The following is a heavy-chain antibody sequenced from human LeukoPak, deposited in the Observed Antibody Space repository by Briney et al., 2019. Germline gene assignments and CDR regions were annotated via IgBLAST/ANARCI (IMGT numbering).Heavy chain of an antibody. J-gene: IGHJ3*01. CDR3: ARGRHYYDSSDYYYEGDSFDV. CDR2: INPNGTST. V-gene: IGHV1-46*01. Sequence: ASVKVSCKASGDTFTSYYMHWVRQAPGQGLECMGIINPNGTSTSYAQKFQGRVTMTRDMSTSTVYMELSSLRSEDTAVYYCARGRHYYDSSDYYYEGDSFDVWGQGTMATVSS. CDR1: GDTFTSYY. D-gene: IGHD3-22*01.